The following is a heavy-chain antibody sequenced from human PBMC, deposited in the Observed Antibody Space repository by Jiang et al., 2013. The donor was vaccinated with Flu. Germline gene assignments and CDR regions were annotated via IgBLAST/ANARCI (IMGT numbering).Heavy chain of an antibody. V-gene: IGHV1-46*01. CDR2: INPSGGST. CDR3: ARGPAYGGNPDY. Sequence: GREVKKPGLSEGSCKASGYTFTSYYMHWVRQAPGQGLEWMGIINPSGGSTSYAQKFQGRVTMTRDTSTSTVYMELSSLRSEDTAVYYCARGPAYGGNPDYWGQGTLVTVSS. J-gene: IGHJ4*02. D-gene: IGHD4-23*01. CDR1: GYTFTSYY.